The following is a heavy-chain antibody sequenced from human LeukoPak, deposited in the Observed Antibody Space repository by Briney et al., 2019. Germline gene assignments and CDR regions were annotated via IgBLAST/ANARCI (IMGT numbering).Heavy chain of an antibody. V-gene: IGHV1-2*02. J-gene: IGHJ3*02. CDR3: ARDHDSSGYYYARAFDI. CDR1: GYTFTGYY. CDR2: INPNSGGT. D-gene: IGHD3-22*01. Sequence: ASVKVSCKASGYTFTGYYIHWVRQAPGQGLEWMGWINPNSGGTNYAQKLQGRVTMTTDTSTSTAYMELRSLRSDDTAVYYCARDHDSSGYYYARAFDIWGQGTMVTVSS.